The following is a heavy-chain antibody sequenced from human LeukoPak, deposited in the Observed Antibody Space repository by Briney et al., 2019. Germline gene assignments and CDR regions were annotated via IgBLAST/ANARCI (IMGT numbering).Heavy chain of an antibody. J-gene: IGHJ4*02. Sequence: SETLSLTCTVSGGYISSYYWSWIRQPAGKGLEWIGRIYTSGSTYYNPSLKSRVTISVDTSKNQFSLKLSSVTAADTAVYYCAAMLFTNFDYWGQGTLVTVSS. CDR2: IYTSGST. V-gene: IGHV4-4*07. CDR1: GGYISSYY. CDR3: AAMLFTNFDY. D-gene: IGHD3/OR15-3a*01.